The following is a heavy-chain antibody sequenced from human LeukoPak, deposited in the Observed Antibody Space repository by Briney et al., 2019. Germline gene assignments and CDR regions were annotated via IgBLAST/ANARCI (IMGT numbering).Heavy chain of an antibody. D-gene: IGHD1-1*01. J-gene: IGHJ3*02. Sequence: GASVKVSCKASGYTFTSYYMHWVRQATGQGLEWMGWMNPKSGSTGYAQKFQGRVTFTRDTSISTAYMELSSLRSEDTAVYYCARADYEGNNWNDDAFDIWGQGTVVTVSS. CDR2: MNPKSGST. CDR3: ARADYEGNNWNDDAFDI. V-gene: IGHV1-8*03. CDR1: GYTFTSYY.